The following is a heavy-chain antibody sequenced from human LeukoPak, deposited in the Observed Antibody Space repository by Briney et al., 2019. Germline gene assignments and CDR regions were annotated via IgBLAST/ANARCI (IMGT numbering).Heavy chain of an antibody. D-gene: IGHD2/OR15-2a*01. CDR3: ARGEYPNDY. CDR1: GTSFTNYG. CDR2: ISVHNGDT. V-gene: IGHV1-18*01. Sequence: ASVKVSCKVVGTSFTNYGITWVRQAPGQGLEWMAWISVHNGDTNLAQNFQGRVTMTTDTSTSTAYMELRSLRSDDTAMYYCARGEYPNDYWGQGTLVTVSS. J-gene: IGHJ4*02.